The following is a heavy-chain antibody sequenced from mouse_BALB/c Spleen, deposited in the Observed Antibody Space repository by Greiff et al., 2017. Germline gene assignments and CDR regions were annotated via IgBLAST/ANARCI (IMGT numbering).Heavy chain of an antibody. J-gene: IGHJ4*01. V-gene: IGHV2-9*02. CDR1: GFSLTSYG. D-gene: IGHD6-1*01. CDR2: IWAGGST. Sequence: VKVVESGPGLVAPSQSLSITCTVSGFSLTSYGVHWVRQPPGKGLEWLGVIWAGGSTNYNSALMSRLSISKDNSKSQVFLKMNSLQTDDTAMYYCARGSSLWAMDYWGQGTSVTVSS. CDR3: ARGSSLWAMDY.